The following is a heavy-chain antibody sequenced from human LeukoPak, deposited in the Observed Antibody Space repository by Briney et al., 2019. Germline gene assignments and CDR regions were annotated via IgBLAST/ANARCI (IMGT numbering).Heavy chain of an antibody. CDR1: GGTFSSYA. Sequence: SVKVSYKASGGTFSSYAISWVRQAPGQELEWMGGIIPIFGTANYAQKFQGRVTITTDESTSTAYMELSSLRSEDTAVYYCARVMREEPTSDPYYYYMDVWGKGTTVTVSS. V-gene: IGHV1-69*05. D-gene: IGHD1-26*01. CDR2: IIPIFGTA. CDR3: ARVMREEPTSDPYYYYMDV. J-gene: IGHJ6*03.